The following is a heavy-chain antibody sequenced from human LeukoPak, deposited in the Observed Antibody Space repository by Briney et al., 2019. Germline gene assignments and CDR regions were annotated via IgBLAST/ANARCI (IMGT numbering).Heavy chain of an antibody. CDR1: GFTFDDYA. D-gene: IGHD4-17*01. J-gene: IGHJ4*02. CDR3: AKDASHMTTVTHYFDY. V-gene: IGHV3-9*03. CDR2: ISWNSGSI. Sequence: GRSLRLSCAASGFTFDDYAMHWVRQAPGKGLEWVSGISWNSGSIGYADSVKGRFTISRDNAKNSLYLQMNSLRAEDMALYYCAKDASHMTTVTHYFDYWGQGTLVTVSS.